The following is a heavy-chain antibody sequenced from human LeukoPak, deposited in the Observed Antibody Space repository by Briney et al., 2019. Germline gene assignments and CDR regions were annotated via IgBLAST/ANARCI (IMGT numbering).Heavy chain of an antibody. CDR1: GFTFSSYS. V-gene: IGHV3-21*01. CDR2: ISSSSSYI. CDR3: ARVKDRSGGSSDY. Sequence: GGSLRLSCAASGFTFSSYSMNWVRQAPGKGLEWVSSISSSSSYIYYADSVKGRFTISRDNAKNSLYLQMNSLRAEDTAVYYCARVKDRSGGSSDYWGQGTLVTVSS. J-gene: IGHJ4*02. D-gene: IGHD2-15*01.